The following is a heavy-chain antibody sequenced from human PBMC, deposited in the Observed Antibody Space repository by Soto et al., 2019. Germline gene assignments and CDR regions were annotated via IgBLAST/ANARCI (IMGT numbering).Heavy chain of an antibody. V-gene: IGHV1-8*01. CDR2: MNPNSGNT. Sequence: ASVKVSCKASGYTFTSYDINWVRQATGQGLEWMGWMNPNSGNTGYAQKFQGRVTMTRNTSISTAYMELSSLRSEDTAVYYCARAQRERGYSGYDQTEINYYFDYWGQGTLVTVSS. CDR1: GYTFTSYD. D-gene: IGHD5-12*01. J-gene: IGHJ4*02. CDR3: ARAQRERGYSGYDQTEINYYFDY.